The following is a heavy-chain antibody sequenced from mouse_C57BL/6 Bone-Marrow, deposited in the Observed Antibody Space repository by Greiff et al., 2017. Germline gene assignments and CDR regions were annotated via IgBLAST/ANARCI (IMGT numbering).Heavy chain of an antibody. Sequence: QVQLQQSGAELARPGASVKMSCKASGYTFTSYTMHWVKQRPGQGLEWIGYINPSSGCTKYNQKFKDKATLTADKSSSTAYMQLSSLTSEDSAVYYCASAGAPMSGNYTMAYWGQGTSVTVSA. CDR2: INPSSGCT. D-gene: IGHD3-1*01. V-gene: IGHV1-4*01. CDR1: GYTFTSYT. CDR3: ASAGAPMSGNYTMAY. J-gene: IGHJ4*01.